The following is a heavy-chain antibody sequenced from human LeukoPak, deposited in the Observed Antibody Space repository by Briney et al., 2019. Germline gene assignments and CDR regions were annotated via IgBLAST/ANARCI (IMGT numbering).Heavy chain of an antibody. D-gene: IGHD3-10*01. Sequence: GGSLRLSCAVSGITLSNYGMSWVRQAPGKGLEWVAGISGSGGETKYADSVKGRFTISRDNPKNTLYLQMNSLRAEDTAVYFCAKRGVVIRVVLVGFHKEAYYFDSWGQGALVTVSS. CDR3: AKRGVVIRVVLVGFHKEAYYFDS. V-gene: IGHV3-23*01. J-gene: IGHJ4*02. CDR1: GITLSNYG. CDR2: ISGSGGET.